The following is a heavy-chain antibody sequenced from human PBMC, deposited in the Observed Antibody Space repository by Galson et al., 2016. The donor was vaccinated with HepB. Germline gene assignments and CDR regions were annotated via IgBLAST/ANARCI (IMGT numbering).Heavy chain of an antibody. D-gene: IGHD5-24*01. Sequence: PALVKPTQTVTLTCTFSGFSLSTSGMCVNWLRQPPGKALEWLALIDWDDNKYYSTSLRTRLTISKDTSKNQVVLTMTNMDPVDTGTYYCARILGDGYNYSWYFDLWGRGTLVTVSS. CDR1: GFSLSTSGMC. CDR2: IDWDDNK. CDR3: ARILGDGYNYSWYFDL. J-gene: IGHJ2*01. V-gene: IGHV2-70*01.